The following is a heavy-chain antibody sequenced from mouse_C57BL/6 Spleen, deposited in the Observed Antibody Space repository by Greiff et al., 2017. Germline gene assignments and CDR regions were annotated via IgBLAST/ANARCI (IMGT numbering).Heavy chain of an antibody. Sequence: VQLQQSGPGLVQPSQSLSITCTVSGFSLTSYGVHWVRQSPGKGLEWLGVIWSGGSTDYNAAFISSLSISKDNSKSQVFFKMNSLQADDTAIYYCARIYYYAMDYWGQGTSVTVAS. CDR2: IWSGGST. J-gene: IGHJ4*01. CDR1: GFSLTSYG. V-gene: IGHV2-2*01. CDR3: ARIYYYAMDY.